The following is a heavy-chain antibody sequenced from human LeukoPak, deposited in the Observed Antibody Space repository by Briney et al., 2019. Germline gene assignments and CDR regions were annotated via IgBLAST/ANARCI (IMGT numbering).Heavy chain of an antibody. CDR3: ARVYCGGDCYSPGGWFDL. CDR1: GGSISNYY. Sequence: PSETLSLTCTVSGGSISNYYWNWIRQPAGKGLEWIGHIYSSGSTNYNPSLKSRVTMSLDTSKNQFSLRLSSVTAADTALYYCARVYCGGDCYSPGGWFDLWGQGTQVIVSS. D-gene: IGHD2-21*02. J-gene: IGHJ5*02. V-gene: IGHV4-4*07. CDR2: IYSSGST.